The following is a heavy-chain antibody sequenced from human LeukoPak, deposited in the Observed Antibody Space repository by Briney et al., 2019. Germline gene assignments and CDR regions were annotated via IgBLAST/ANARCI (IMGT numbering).Heavy chain of an antibody. CDR3: AREGALRYVVY. D-gene: IGHD1-26*01. CDR1: RFTFSSYS. V-gene: IGHV3-21*01. J-gene: IGHJ4*02. Sequence: GGSLRLSCAASRFTFSSYSMNWVRQAPGKGLEWVSSISSSSSYIYYADSVKGRFTISRDNAKNSLYLQMNSLRAEDTAVYYCAREGALRYVVYWGQGTLVTVSS. CDR2: ISSSSSYI.